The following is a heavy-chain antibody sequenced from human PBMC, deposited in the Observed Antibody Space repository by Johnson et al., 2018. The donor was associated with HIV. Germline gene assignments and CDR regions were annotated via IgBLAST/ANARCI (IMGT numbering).Heavy chain of an antibody. D-gene: IGHD1-26*01. J-gene: IGHJ3*02. Sequence: QVQLVESGGGVVHPGGSLRLSCAASGFTFIDYGMHWVRQAPGKGLEWVAVISYDGSNKYYADSVKGRFTISRDNAKNSLYLQMNSLRAEDTALYYCARVWSGSYYSNAFDIWGQGTMVTVSS. CDR3: ARVWSGSYYSNAFDI. CDR2: ISYDGSNK. CDR1: GFTFIDYG. V-gene: IGHV3-30*19.